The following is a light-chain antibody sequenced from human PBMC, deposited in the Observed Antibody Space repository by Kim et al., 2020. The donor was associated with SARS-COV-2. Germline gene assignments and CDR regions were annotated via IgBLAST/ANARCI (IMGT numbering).Light chain of an antibody. CDR3: QQANRFPLT. CDR2: GAS. Sequence: ASVGDRVTINCRASQDSSTWLGLYQLKPGKAPRLLIYGASRLQDGVPSRFSGSGSGTDFTLTISNLKPDDFAIYYCQQANRFPLTFGGVTKVDIK. CDR1: QDSSTW. V-gene: IGKV1-12*01. J-gene: IGKJ4*01.